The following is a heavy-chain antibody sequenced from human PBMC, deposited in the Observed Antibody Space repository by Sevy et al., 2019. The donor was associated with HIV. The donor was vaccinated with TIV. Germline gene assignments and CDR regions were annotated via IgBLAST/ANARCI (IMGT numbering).Heavy chain of an antibody. V-gene: IGHV3-49*04. Sequence: GGSLRLSCRASGFTFDDYTMSWVRQAPGKGLEWVAFIRSKAYGGTTEYAESVKGRFTISRDESKSIAYLQMNSRKTEATAVYYCTRVEGAADWGMDVWGQGTTVTVSS. D-gene: IGHD1-26*01. CDR1: GFTFDDYT. J-gene: IGHJ6*02. CDR2: IRSKAYGGTT. CDR3: TRVEGAADWGMDV.